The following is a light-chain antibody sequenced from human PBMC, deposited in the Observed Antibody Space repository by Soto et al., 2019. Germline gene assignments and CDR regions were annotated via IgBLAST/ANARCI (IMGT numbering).Light chain of an antibody. Sequence: DILITQSPSSLSASVGDRVPITCHACPVISNSLNWEQQKPGKAPMLLIYDAANLETGVPSRFSGSGSGTDFTFTIGSLQPEDIALYYCQQYHNPPLTFGGGTKVEIK. CDR2: DAA. CDR3: QQYHNPPLT. CDR1: PVISNS. V-gene: IGKV1-33*01. J-gene: IGKJ4*01.